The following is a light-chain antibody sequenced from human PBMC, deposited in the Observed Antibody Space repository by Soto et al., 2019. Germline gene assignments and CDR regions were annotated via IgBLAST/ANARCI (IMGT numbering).Light chain of an antibody. CDR1: SGHSYYA. Sequence: QSVLTQSPSASAALGASVRLTCTLSSGHSYYAIAWHQQRPEKGPRYLMKVDSDGSHTKGDGVPDRFSGSSSGAERYLIISSLQSEDEADYYCQTWGTGIDGVFGGGTKLTVL. J-gene: IGLJ3*02. CDR2: VDSDGSH. V-gene: IGLV4-69*01. CDR3: QTWGTGIDGV.